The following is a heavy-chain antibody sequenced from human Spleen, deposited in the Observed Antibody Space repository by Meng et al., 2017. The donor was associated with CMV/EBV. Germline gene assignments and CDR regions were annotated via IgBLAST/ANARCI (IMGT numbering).Heavy chain of an antibody. CDR2: ITWNSGIV. Sequence: GGSLRLSCRLSGITFDNYGVHWVRQAPGKGLPWVSGITWNSGIVGYADSVKGRFTISRDNAKNSLYLQMDNLRVEDTALYYCAKGDRGSYSGWGQGTLVTVSS. CDR1: GITFDNYG. V-gene: IGHV3-9*01. J-gene: IGHJ4*02. CDR3: AKGDRGSYSG. D-gene: IGHD3-10*01.